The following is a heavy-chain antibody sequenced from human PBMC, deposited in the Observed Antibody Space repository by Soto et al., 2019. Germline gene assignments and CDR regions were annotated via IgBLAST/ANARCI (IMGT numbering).Heavy chain of an antibody. CDR2: RYDDGST. CDR3: AGGIYEGIRGNSPDV. CDR1: GDSIRNRNYY. Sequence: ASETLSLTCTVSGDSIRNRNYYGGWIRPPPGKGLEWIVSRYDDGSTFYNPSLERRVTISIDTSKKQFSLKVTSVTAADKGVYNCAGGIYEGIRGNSPDVWGQGTRDTVSS. V-gene: IGHV4-39*01. D-gene: IGHD3-22*01. J-gene: IGHJ4*02.